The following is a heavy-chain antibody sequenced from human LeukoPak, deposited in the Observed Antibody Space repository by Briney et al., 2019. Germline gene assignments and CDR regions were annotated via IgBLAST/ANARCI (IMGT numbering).Heavy chain of an antibody. CDR3: ARDLTTGLAYFDY. CDR2: LSHNGNT. D-gene: IGHD1-1*01. V-gene: IGHV4-39*07. J-gene: IGHJ4*02. Sequence: KTSETLSLTCVVSGGSISSTTYYWGWIRQPPGKGLEWVGSLSHNGNTYYNPALKSRVTISGDSSKNQFSLQLTSVTAADTAFYYCARDLTTGLAYFDYWGQGALVTVSS. CDR1: GGSISSTTYY.